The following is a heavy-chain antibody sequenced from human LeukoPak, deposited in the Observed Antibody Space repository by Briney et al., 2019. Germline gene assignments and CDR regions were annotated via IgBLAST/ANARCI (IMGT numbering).Heavy chain of an antibody. D-gene: IGHD6-19*01. CDR3: ARALAQAVAGRYYYYYMDV. CDR1: GGSISSYY. Sequence: TSETLSLTCTVSGGSISSYYWSWIRQPPGKGLEWIGYIYYSGSTNYNPSLKSRVTISVDTSKNQFSLKLSSVTAADTAVYYCARALAQAVAGRYYYYYMDVWGKGTTVTVSS. V-gene: IGHV4-59*01. CDR2: IYYSGST. J-gene: IGHJ6*03.